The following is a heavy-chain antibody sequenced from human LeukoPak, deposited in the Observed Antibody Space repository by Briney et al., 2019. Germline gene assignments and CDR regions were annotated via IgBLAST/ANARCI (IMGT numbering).Heavy chain of an antibody. CDR2: INRNTGGT. V-gene: IGHV1-2*02. CDR3: ARPLTAGWYGAF. D-gene: IGHD6-19*01. CDR1: GYTFTDHF. Sequence: ASVKVSCKASGYTFTDHFIHWVRQAPGQGLEWVGWINRNTGGTNYVQNFQGRVSMARDTSISTVYMELSSLRSDDTAVYYCARPLTAGWYGAFWGQGSLVTVSS. J-gene: IGHJ4*02.